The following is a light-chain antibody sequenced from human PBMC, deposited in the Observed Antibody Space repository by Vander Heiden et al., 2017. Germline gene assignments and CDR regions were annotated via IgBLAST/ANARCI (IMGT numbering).Light chain of an antibody. CDR1: QSVSSN. Sequence: EIVMTQSPATLSVSPGERATLSCRASQSVSSNLAWYQQKPGQAPRLLIYGASTRATGIPARFSGSGSGTEFTLTISSRQSEDFAVYYCQQYNNWPPKTFGQGTRLXIK. CDR3: QQYNNWPPKT. J-gene: IGKJ5*01. CDR2: GAS. V-gene: IGKV3D-15*01.